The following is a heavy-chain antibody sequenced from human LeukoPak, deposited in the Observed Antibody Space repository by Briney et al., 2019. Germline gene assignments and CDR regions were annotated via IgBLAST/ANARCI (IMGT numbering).Heavy chain of an antibody. CDR2: INHSGST. V-gene: IGHV4-34*01. Sequence: PSETLSLTCAVYGGSFSGYYWSWIRQPPGKGLEWIGEINHSGSTNYNPSLKSRVTISVDTSKNQFSLKLSSVTAADTAVYYCARFLYSSSAVWYFDYWGQGTLVTVSS. CDR3: ARFLYSSSAVWYFDY. D-gene: IGHD6-6*01. J-gene: IGHJ4*02. CDR1: GGSFSGYY.